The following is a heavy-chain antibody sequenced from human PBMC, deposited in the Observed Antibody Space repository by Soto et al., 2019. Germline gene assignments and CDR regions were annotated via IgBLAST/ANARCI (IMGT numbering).Heavy chain of an antibody. CDR3: ARWDRGAFDL. CDR1: GFTFSYYW. V-gene: IGHV3-74*01. CDR2: IHSDGSST. D-gene: IGHD1-26*01. J-gene: IGHJ3*01. Sequence: EVQLVESGGGLVRPGGSLRLSCAASGFTFSYYWMHWVRHAPGKGLVWVSRIHSDGSSTTYADFVKGRFIISRDNARNTVDLQMNSVGVEDTAVYYCARWDRGAFDLWGQGTVVTVSS.